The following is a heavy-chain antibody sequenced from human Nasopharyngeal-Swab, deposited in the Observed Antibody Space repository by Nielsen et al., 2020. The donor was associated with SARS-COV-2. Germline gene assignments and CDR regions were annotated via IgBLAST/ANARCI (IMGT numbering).Heavy chain of an antibody. Sequence: GESLKIPCAASGFTFSNYRMHWVRQAPGKGLVWVSRINGDGSSLNYADFVKGRFTISTDNAKSTLYLEMNSLRAEDTAVYYCARGRGSSTSMIGYWGQGTLVTVSS. V-gene: IGHV3-74*01. CDR2: INGDGSSL. CDR3: ARGRGSSTSMIGY. J-gene: IGHJ4*02. CDR1: GFTFSNYR. D-gene: IGHD2/OR15-2a*01.